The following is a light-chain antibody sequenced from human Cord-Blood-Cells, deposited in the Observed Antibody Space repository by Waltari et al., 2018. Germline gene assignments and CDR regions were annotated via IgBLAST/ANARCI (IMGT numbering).Light chain of an antibody. CDR2: EVS. J-gene: IGLJ2*01. Sequence: QSALTQPASVSGSPGQSITISCTGTSSYVGRYNLVPWYQQHPGKAPKLMIYEVSKRPSGVSNRFSGSKSGNTASLTISGLQAEDEADYYCCSYAGSSTVVFGGGTKLTVL. V-gene: IGLV2-23*02. CDR1: SSYVGRYNL. CDR3: CSYAGSSTVV.